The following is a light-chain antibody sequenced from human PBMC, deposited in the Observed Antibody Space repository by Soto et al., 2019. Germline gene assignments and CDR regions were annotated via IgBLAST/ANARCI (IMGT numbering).Light chain of an antibody. CDR1: GSDVAYYNY. V-gene: IGLV2-14*01. Sequence: QSALTQPASVSGSPGQSITISCTGTGSDVAYYNYVSWYQQHPGKAPKLMIYDVSNRPSGVSNRFSGSKSGNTASLTISVLQAEDEADYSCSSYTTTDTLVFGGGTKLTVL. CDR2: DVS. J-gene: IGLJ2*01. CDR3: SSYTTTDTLV.